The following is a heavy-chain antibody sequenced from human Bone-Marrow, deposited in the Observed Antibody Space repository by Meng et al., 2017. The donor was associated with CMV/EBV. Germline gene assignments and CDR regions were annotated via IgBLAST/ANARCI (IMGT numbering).Heavy chain of an antibody. V-gene: IGHV4-34*01. CDR3: ARDYCSSTSCYPSWFDP. CDR2: INHSGST. Sequence: GSLRLSCAVYGGSFSGYYWSWIRQPPGKGLEWIGEINHSGSTNYNPSLKSRVTISVDTSKNQFSLKLSSVTAADTAVYYCARDYCSSTSCYPSWFDPWGQGTLVTVSS. J-gene: IGHJ5*02. CDR1: GGSFSGYY. D-gene: IGHD2-2*01.